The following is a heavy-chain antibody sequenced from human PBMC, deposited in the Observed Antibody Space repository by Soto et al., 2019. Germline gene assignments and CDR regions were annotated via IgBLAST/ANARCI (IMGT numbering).Heavy chain of an antibody. CDR1: GGSFSAYY. CDR2: INHSGST. CDR3: ARGSTPSGY. D-gene: IGHD4-17*01. Sequence: QVQLQQWGAGLWKPSETLSLTCAVYGGSFSAYYWSWIRQPPGKGLEWIGEINHSGSTNYNPSLKSRVTISVDTSKNQFSLKLSSVTAADTAVYYCARGSTPSGYWGQGTLVTVSS. J-gene: IGHJ4*02. V-gene: IGHV4-34*01.